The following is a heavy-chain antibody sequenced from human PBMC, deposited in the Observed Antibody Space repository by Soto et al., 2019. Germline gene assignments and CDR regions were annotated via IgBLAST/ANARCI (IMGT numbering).Heavy chain of an antibody. D-gene: IGHD6-19*01. CDR3: ARDRLGIAVAGTLRDYYYYGMDV. Sequence: GGSLRLSCAASGFTFSDYYMSWIRQAPGKGLEWVSYISSSSSYTNYADSVKGRFTISRDNAKNSLYLQMNSLRAEDTAVYYCARDRLGIAVAGTLRDYYYYGMDVWGQRTTVTVSS. J-gene: IGHJ6*02. CDR1: GFTFSDYY. CDR2: ISSSSSYT. V-gene: IGHV3-11*06.